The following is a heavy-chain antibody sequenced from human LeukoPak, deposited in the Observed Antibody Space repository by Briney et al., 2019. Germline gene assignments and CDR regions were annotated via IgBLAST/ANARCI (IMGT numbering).Heavy chain of an antibody. Sequence: HAGGSLRLSCAASGFTVGSNYMSWVRQAPGKGLEWVSVIYSGGSTYYADSVKGRFTISRDNSKNTLYLQMNSLRAEDTAVYYCASNYYDSSGYFLWGQGTLVTVSS. CDR1: GFTVGSNY. CDR2: IYSGGST. D-gene: IGHD3-22*01. J-gene: IGHJ4*02. CDR3: ASNYYDSSGYFL. V-gene: IGHV3-53*01.